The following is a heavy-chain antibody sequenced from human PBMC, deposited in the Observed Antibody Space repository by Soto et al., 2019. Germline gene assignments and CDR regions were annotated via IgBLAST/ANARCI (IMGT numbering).Heavy chain of an antibody. Sequence: SQTLSLTCDISVDSVSSNSAAWNWIRQSPSRGLEWLGRTYYRSRWYTDYAVSVKSRITINPDTSKNQFSLQLNSVTPEDTAVYYCVAEARVSETSYNAPKDYYYSAMDVWGQGTTVTVSS. CDR2: TYYRSRWYT. J-gene: IGHJ6*02. CDR3: VAEARVSETSYNAPKDYYYSAMDV. CDR1: VDSVSSNSAA. V-gene: IGHV6-1*01. D-gene: IGHD3-10*01.